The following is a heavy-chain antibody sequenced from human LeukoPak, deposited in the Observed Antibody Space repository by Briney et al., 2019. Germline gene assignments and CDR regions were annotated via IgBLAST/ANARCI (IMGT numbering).Heavy chain of an antibody. D-gene: IGHD2-2*01. Sequence: PSETLSLTCTVSGGSISSSSYYWGWIRQPPGKGLEWIGSIYYSGSTYYNPSLKSRVTISVDTSKNQFSLKLSSVTAADTAVYYCARGTDIVVVPAFDYWGQGTLVTVSS. CDR3: ARGTDIVVVPAFDY. CDR2: IYYSGST. V-gene: IGHV4-39*07. CDR1: GGSISSSSYY. J-gene: IGHJ4*02.